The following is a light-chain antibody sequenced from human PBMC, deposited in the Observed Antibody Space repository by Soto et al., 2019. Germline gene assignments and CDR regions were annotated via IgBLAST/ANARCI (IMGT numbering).Light chain of an antibody. CDR1: QSVSSY. CDR2: DAS. Sequence: EIVLTQSPATLSLSPGERATLSCRASQSVSSYLAWYQQKPGQAPRLLIYDASNRATGIPARFSGSGSGTDFTLTISSLEPEDFEVYYCQQRSNWPGFTFGPGTKVDXK. CDR3: QQRSNWPGFT. V-gene: IGKV3-11*01. J-gene: IGKJ3*01.